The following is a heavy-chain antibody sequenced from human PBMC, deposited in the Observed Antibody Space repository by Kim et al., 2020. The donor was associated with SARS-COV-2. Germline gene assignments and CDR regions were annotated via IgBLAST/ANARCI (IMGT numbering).Heavy chain of an antibody. CDR1: GGTFSSYT. CDR2: IIPIFGPA. Sequence: SVKVSCKASGGTFSSYTFTWVRQAPGQWLEWMGGIIPIFGPAKYAQRFQDRVTITADESTKTAYMELRSLRSEDTAVYFCARDTMTGSGSYKYWGQGTLVTVSS. CDR3: ARDTMTGSGSYKY. V-gene: IGHV1-69*13. J-gene: IGHJ4*02. D-gene: IGHD3-10*01.